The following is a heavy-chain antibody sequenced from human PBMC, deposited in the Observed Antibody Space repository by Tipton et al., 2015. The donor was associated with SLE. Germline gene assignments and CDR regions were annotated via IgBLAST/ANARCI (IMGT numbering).Heavy chain of an antibody. J-gene: IGHJ6*02. Sequence: RSLRLSCAASGFTFTTFPMHWFRQAPGKGLEWVAVISRDGSNKDYADSVKGRFTISRDNSKNTLYLQMNSLRAEDTAVYYCARELSYYGMDVWGQGTTVTVSS. V-gene: IGHV3-30*04. CDR3: ARELSYYGMDV. CDR2: ISRDGSNK. D-gene: IGHD3-16*02. CDR1: GFTFTTFP.